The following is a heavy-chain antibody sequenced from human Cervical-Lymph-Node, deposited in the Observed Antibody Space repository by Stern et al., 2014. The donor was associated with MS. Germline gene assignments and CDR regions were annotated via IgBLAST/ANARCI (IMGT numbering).Heavy chain of an antibody. CDR2: VNPSGGKT. D-gene: IGHD1-1*01. J-gene: IGHJ4*02. CDR3: ARVLSLATSDS. CDR1: GYTFTTYY. Sequence: QLGQSGAEIRKPGASVKISCEASGYTFTTYYMHWVRQAPGQGLEWVALVNPSGGKTTYAQRFQGRVTVTGDTSTSTVYMELTGLRSEDTAVYYCARVLSLATSDSWGQGTLVIVSS. V-gene: IGHV1-46*01.